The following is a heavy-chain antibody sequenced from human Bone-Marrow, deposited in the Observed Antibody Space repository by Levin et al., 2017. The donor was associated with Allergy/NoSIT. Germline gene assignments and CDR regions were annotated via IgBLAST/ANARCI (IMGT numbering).Heavy chain of an antibody. CDR2: VSYDGSKK. V-gene: IGHV3-30-3*01. J-gene: IGHJ6*03. Sequence: LSLTCAASAFTFSRFGMHWVRQAPGKGLEWVAIVSYDGSKKDYAESVKGRFTISRDNSKNTLDLQMNSLRAEDTAVYYCARSRSVVVGSATFYYMDVWAKGTTVTVSS. D-gene: IGHD2-21*01. CDR1: AFTFSRFG. CDR3: ARSRSVVVGSATFYYMDV.